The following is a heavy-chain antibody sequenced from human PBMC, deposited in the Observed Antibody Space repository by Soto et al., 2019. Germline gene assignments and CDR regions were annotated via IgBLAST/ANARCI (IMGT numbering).Heavy chain of an antibody. Sequence: EVQLVESGGGLVQPGGSLRLSCAASGFSVTYTYMSWIRQAPGKGLEWVSVIYSGGRTFYADSVRGRFTISRDEGKNTHYLHMDSLRPEDTAVYFCARSDCSSGSCPNWFDPWGQGTPVIVSS. J-gene: IGHJ5*02. CDR2: IYSGGRT. D-gene: IGHD2-15*01. CDR1: GFSVTYTY. CDR3: ARSDCSSGSCPNWFDP. V-gene: IGHV3-66*01.